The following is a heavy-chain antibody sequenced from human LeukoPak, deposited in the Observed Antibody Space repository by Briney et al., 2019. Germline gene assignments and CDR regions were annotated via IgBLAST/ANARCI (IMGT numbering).Heavy chain of an antibody. V-gene: IGHV1-2*02. CDR2: INPNSGGT. CDR1: GYTFTGYY. CDR3: ARGIADYDFWSGYYYYFDY. J-gene: IGHJ4*02. D-gene: IGHD3-3*01. Sequence: GASVKVSCKASGYTFTGYYIHWVRQAPGQGLEWMGWINPNSGGTNYAQKFQGRVTMTRDTSISTAYMELSRLRSDDTAVYYCARGIADYDFWSGYYYYFDYWGQGTLVTVSS.